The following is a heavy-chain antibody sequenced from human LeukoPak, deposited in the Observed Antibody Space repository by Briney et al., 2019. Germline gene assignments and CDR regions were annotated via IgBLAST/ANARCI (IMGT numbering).Heavy chain of an antibody. V-gene: IGHV3-30*04. CDR1: GFTFSNYA. Sequence: GGSLRLSCAAPGFTFSNYAMHWVRQAPGKGLEWVAVISYDGRNENYADSVKGRFTISRDNPKNTLYLQVNSLRTEDTAVYYCARDYASDTDMVWGQGTLVTVSS. J-gene: IGHJ4*02. CDR2: ISYDGRNE. D-gene: IGHD5-18*01. CDR3: ARDYASDTDMV.